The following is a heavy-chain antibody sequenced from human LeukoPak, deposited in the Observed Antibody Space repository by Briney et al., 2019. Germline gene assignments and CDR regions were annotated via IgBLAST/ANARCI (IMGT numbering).Heavy chain of an antibody. CDR1: GLTFSSYA. J-gene: IGHJ5*02. CDR3: AKDRGRDNWFDP. Sequence: GGSLRLSCAASGLTFSSYAMSWVRQAPGKGLEWVSAISGSGGSTYYADSVKGRFTISRDNSKNTLYLQMNSLRAEDTAVYYCAKDRGRDNWFDPWGQGTLVTVSS. V-gene: IGHV3-23*01. CDR2: ISGSGGST.